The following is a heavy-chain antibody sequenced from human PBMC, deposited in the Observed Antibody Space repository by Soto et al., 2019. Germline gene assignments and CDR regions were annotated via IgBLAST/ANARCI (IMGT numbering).Heavy chain of an antibody. Sequence: VLLVDSGGGVVQPGRSLRLSCAASGFTFSSYAMNWVRQAPGKGLEWVALISHDGINKYYADSVRGRFTISRDSSTNTLYLQMNSLRAEDTAVYYCARDGPSGDYPYWGQGTLVTVSS. CDR2: ISHDGINK. D-gene: IGHD4-17*01. J-gene: IGHJ4*02. V-gene: IGHV3-30-3*01. CDR1: GFTFSSYA. CDR3: ARDGPSGDYPY.